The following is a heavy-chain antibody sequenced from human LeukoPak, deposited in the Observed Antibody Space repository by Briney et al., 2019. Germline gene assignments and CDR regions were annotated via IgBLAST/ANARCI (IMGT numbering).Heavy chain of an antibody. CDR2: INHSGST. D-gene: IGHD3-9*01. CDR3: ARRYFVVRRFDY. J-gene: IGHJ4*02. CDR1: GGSISSSSYY. V-gene: IGHV4-39*07. Sequence: SETLSLTCTVSGGSISSSSYYWGWIRQPPGKGLEWIGEINHSGSTNYNPSLKSRVTISVDTSKNQFSLKLSSVTAADTAVYYCARRYFVVRRFDYWGQGTLVTVSS.